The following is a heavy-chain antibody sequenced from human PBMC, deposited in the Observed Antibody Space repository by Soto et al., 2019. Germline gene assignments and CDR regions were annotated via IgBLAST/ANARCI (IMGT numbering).Heavy chain of an antibody. CDR3: AKNQGVELVPLATVDWFDP. Sequence: PGGSLRLSCAASGFIFENFGMSWVRQAPGKGLEWISSISGSGFKKYYADSVKGRFTISRDNPKSTVYLELNNLSAEDTAVYHCAKNQGVELVPLATVDWFDPWGQGSVVTAPQ. CDR1: GFIFENFG. V-gene: IGHV3-23*01. J-gene: IGHJ5*02. CDR2: ISGSGFKK. D-gene: IGHD1-26*01.